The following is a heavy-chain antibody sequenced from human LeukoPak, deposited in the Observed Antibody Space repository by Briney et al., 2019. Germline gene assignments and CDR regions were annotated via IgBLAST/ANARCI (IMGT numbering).Heavy chain of an antibody. V-gene: IGHV4-31*03. J-gene: IGHJ4*02. CDR3: ARDYKNYYASSGPLGY. D-gene: IGHD3-22*01. Sequence: PSETLSLTCTVSGGSISSGGYYWSWIRQHPGKGLEWIGYIYYSGSTYYNPSLKSRVTISVDKSKNQFSLKLSSVTAADTAVYYCARDYKNYYASSGPLGYWGQGTLVTVSS. CDR2: IYYSGST. CDR1: GGSISSGGYY.